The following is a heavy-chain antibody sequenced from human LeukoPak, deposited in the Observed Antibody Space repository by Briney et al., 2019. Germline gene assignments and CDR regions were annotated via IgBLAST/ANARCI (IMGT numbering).Heavy chain of an antibody. D-gene: IGHD1-7*01. Sequence: GESLKISCTASGYSFSTYWIGWVRQMPGKGLEWMGIIYPGDSETIYSPSFQGQVTIAADKATNSAYLRWSSLKASDTAIYYCARGKLAFDPWGQGTLVTVSS. V-gene: IGHV5-51*01. CDR1: GYSFSTYW. CDR2: IYPGDSET. J-gene: IGHJ5*02. CDR3: ARGKLAFDP.